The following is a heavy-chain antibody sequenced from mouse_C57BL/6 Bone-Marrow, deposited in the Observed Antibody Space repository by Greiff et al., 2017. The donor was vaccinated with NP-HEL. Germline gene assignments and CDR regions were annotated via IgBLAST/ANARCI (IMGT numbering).Heavy chain of an antibody. CDR1: GYTFTDYY. CDR3: ARTEDYVDY. D-gene: IGHD2-4*01. V-gene: IGHV1-76*01. CDR2: IYPGSGNT. Sequence: VQLQQSGAELVRPGASVKLSCKASGYTFTDYYINWVKQRPGQGLEWIARIYPGSGNTYYNEKFKGKATLTAENSSSTAYMQLSSLTSEASDVDFCARTEDYVDYWGQGTTLTVSS. J-gene: IGHJ2*01.